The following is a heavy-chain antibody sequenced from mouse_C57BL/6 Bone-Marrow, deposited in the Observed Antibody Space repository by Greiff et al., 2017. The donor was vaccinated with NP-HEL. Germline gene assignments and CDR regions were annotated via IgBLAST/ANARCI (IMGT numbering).Heavy chain of an antibody. J-gene: IGHJ2*01. CDR1: GYTFTSYW. CDR2: IDPSDSYT. Sequence: QVQLQQPGAELVKPGASVKLSCKASGYTFTSYWMQWVKQRPGQGLEWIGEIDPSDSYTNYNQKFKGKATLTVDTSSSTAYMQLSSLTSEDSAVYYCARGFDDWGKGTTLTVSS. V-gene: IGHV1-50*01. CDR3: ARGFDD.